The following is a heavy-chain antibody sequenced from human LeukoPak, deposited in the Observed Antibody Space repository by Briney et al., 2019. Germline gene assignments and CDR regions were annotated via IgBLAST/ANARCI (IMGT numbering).Heavy chain of an antibody. CDR3: AKDMVVAWYSDFDY. CDR1: GFTLRCYW. D-gene: IGHD2-15*01. CDR2: ISGSGGST. Sequence: HAGGSLRLSCAASGFTLRCYWMSWVRQAPGKGLEGVSAISGSGGSTFYADSVKGRFTISRDNSKNTQDLEMNSLRADDTAVYDCAKDMVVAWYSDFDYWGQGTLVTVSS. V-gene: IGHV3-23*01. J-gene: IGHJ4*02.